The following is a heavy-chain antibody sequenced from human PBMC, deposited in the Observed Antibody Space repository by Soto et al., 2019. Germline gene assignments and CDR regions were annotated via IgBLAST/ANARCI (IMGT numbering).Heavy chain of an antibody. D-gene: IGHD3-22*01. CDR1: GCTFTGYY. J-gene: IGHJ3*02. CDR2: INPNSGGT. V-gene: IGHV1-2*04. Sequence: ASVNVSCTSSGCTFTGYYMHWVRQAPGQGLEWMGWINPNSGGTNYAQKFQGWVTMTRDTSISTAYMELSRLRSDDTAVYYCARDRWSKYYYDSIGEPFDSWGQGTRGTV. CDR3: ARDRWSKYYYDSIGEPFDS.